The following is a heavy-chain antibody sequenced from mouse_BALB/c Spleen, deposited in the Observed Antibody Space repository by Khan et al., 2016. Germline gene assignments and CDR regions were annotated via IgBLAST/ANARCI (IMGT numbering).Heavy chain of an antibody. Sequence: EVQLQESGGGLVQPGGSMKLSCVASGFTFSDAWMDWVRQSPERGLEWVADIRGETNNHAIYYAEFVKGRLTISRDASTLRVYLQMNSLRAEDAGIYYWTLYYHDAVDYWGQGTSITVST. CDR2: IRGETNNHAI. V-gene: IGHV6-6*01. J-gene: IGHJ4*01. D-gene: IGHD1-1*01. CDR1: GFTFSDAW. CDR3: TLYYHDAVDY.